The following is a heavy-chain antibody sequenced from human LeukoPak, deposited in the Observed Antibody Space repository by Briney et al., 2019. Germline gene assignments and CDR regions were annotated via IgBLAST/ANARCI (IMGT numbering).Heavy chain of an antibody. CDR1: GFTFSSSG. CDR3: ARERGYSYGYGDY. D-gene: IGHD5-18*01. J-gene: IGHJ4*02. CDR2: IRDTGSNR. V-gene: IGHV3-30*02. Sequence: PGGSLRLSCEASGFTFSSSGMHWVRQAPGKGLEWVTFIRDTGSNRFYADSVKGRFTISRDNSKNTLYLQMDSLRVEDTAVYFCARERGYSYGYGDYWGQGTLVTVSS.